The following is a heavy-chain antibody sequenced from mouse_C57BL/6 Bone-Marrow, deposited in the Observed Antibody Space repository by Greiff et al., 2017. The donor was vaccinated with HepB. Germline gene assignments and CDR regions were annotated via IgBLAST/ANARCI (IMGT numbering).Heavy chain of an antibody. J-gene: IGHJ1*03. CDR2: ISSGSSTI. CDR1: GFTFSDYG. D-gene: IGHD1-1*01. CDR3: ARDYYGSSYWYFDV. Sequence: EVKLMESGGGLVKPGGSLKLSCAASGFTFSDYGMHWVRQAPEKELEWVAYISSGSSTIYYADTVKGRFTISRDNAKNTLFLQMTSLRSEDTAMYYCARDYYGSSYWYFDVWGTGTTVTVSS. V-gene: IGHV5-17*01.